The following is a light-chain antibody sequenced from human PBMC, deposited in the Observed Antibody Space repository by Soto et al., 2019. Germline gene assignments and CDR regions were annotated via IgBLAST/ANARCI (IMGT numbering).Light chain of an antibody. CDR3: QHSARLPRK. CDR2: AAS. CDR1: QSVSSSY. J-gene: IGKJ1*01. Sequence: EIVLTQSPATLSLSPGERATLSCRASQSVSSSYLAWYQQKPGQAPRLLIYAASNRATGIPDRFSGSGSGTDFDLTSGRMEPKDVAVYYSQHSARLPRKFGQGTKVDIK. V-gene: IGKV3-20*01.